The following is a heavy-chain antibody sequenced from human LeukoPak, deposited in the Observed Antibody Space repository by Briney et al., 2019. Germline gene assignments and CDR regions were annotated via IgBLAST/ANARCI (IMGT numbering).Heavy chain of an antibody. CDR3: ARVWGSSHLLSGFDI. CDR1: GGSISSGSYY. CDR2: IYTSGST. D-gene: IGHD6-6*01. J-gene: IGHJ3*02. Sequence: PSQTLSLTCTVSGGSISSGSYYWSWIRQPAGKGLEWIGRIYTSGSTNYNPSLKSRVTISVDTSKNQFSLKLSSVTAADTAVYYCARVWGSSHLLSGFDIWGQGTMVTVSS. V-gene: IGHV4-61*02.